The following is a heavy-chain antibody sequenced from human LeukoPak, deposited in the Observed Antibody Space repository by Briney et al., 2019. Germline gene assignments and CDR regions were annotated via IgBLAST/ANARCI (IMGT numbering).Heavy chain of an antibody. V-gene: IGHV3-23*01. D-gene: IGHD6-19*01. Sequence: GGSLRLSCVASGFAFSSYAMGWVRQAPGKGLEWVSLISSSGGTTDYADSVKGRFTISRDNSKNTLSLQMNSLRAEDTAVYYCAKRAVAGTGRAFDYWGQGTLVTVSS. J-gene: IGHJ4*02. CDR3: AKRAVAGTGRAFDY. CDR1: GFAFSSYA. CDR2: ISSSGGTT.